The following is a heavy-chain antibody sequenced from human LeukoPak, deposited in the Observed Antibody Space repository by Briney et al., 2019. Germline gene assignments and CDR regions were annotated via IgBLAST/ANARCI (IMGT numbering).Heavy chain of an antibody. J-gene: IGHJ1*01. V-gene: IGHV3-66*01. D-gene: IGHD6-13*01. Sequence: GGSLRLSCAASGFTVGDNYMSWVRQAPGKGLEWDSVFYSGGSTRYGDSVKRKFNISRDNSKITLYLQLNSLRAEDTAVYFCASSSRSSEYFHYWGQGPVVRVSS. CDR1: GFTVGDNY. CDR2: FYSGGST. CDR3: ASSSRSSEYFHY.